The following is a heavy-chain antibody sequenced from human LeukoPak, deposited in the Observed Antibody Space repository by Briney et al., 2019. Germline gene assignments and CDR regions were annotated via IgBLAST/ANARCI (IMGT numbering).Heavy chain of an antibody. CDR3: VRESDVWSGPGIGRPLDV. CDR1: GFTFSSYW. CDR2: IKQDGSEK. J-gene: IGHJ6*04. Sequence: GGSLRLSCAASGFTFSSYWMSWVRQAPRKGLEWVASIKQDGSEKYYVDSVKGRFTIFRDNAKNSLYLQMNSLRAEDTAVYYCVRESDVWSGPGIGRPLDVWGKGTTVTVSS. V-gene: IGHV3-7*01. D-gene: IGHD3-3*01.